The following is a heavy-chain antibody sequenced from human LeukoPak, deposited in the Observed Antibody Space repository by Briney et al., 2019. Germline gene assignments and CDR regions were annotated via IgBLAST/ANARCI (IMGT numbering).Heavy chain of an antibody. D-gene: IGHD3-16*01. CDR3: VHINSWGSYSVFDY. J-gene: IGHJ4*02. Sequence: SGPTLVKPRQTLTLTYTFSAFSLTTSGVGVGWIRQPPGKALEWLALIYWNDDRHYSPPLKSSLTITKDTSKNQVVLTMTKMDPVDTATYYCVHINSWGSYSVFDYWGQGTLVTVSS. CDR1: AFSLTTSGVG. CDR2: IYWNDDR. V-gene: IGHV2-5*01.